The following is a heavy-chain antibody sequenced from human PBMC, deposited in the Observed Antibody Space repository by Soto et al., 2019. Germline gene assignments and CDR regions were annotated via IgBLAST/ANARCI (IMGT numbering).Heavy chain of an antibody. CDR2: MNAGVGNT. V-gene: IGHV1-3*01. J-gene: IGHJ4*02. Sequence: ASVKVSCKASGYTFTDYALHWVRQAPGQRLEWMGWMNAGVGNTLYSQKFQGRITITRDTSASTAYMELNSLKSEDTAIYYCARDTGYTFGSLNYWSPGTLVTVSS. CDR3: ARDTGYTFGSLNY. D-gene: IGHD5-18*01. CDR1: GYTFTDYA.